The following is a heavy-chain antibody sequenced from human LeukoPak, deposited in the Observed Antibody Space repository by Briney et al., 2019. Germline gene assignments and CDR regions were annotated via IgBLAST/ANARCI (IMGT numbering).Heavy chain of an antibody. CDR2: IKKEGSEK. D-gene: IGHD3-3*01. CDR3: ARDLRFLEWLLYGDAFDI. J-gene: IGHJ3*02. Sequence: GGSLRLSCAASGFTFSSYWMSWVRQAPGKGGGWGANIKKEGSEKYYVASLKRQFTISRDNANNSLYLQMNSLRAEDTAVYYCARDLRFLEWLLYGDAFDIWGQGTMVTVSS. CDR1: GFTFSSYW. V-gene: IGHV3-7*01.